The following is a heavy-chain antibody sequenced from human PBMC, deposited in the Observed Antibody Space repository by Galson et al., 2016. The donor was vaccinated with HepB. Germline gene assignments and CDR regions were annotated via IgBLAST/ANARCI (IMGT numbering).Heavy chain of an antibody. CDR2: VNPSDGST. V-gene: IGHV1-46*01. Sequence: SVKVSCKASGYTFTSFYMHWVRQAPGQGLEWVGIVNPSDGSTSYAQKFQGRVTMTRDTSTSTVYMELSSLGSEDTAVYYCAPGAGIAAVLGYFDYWGQGTLVTVSS. D-gene: IGHD6-13*01. CDR1: GYTFTSFY. J-gene: IGHJ4*02. CDR3: APGAGIAAVLGYFDY.